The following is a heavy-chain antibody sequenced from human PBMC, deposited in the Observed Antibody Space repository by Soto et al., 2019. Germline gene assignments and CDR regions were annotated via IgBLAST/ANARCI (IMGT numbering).Heavy chain of an antibody. D-gene: IGHD2-15*01. Sequence: EVQLVESGGGLVQPGGSLRLSCAASGFTFSSYWMSWVRQAPGKGLEWVANIKQDGSEKYYVDSVKGRFTISRDNAKNSLYLQMNSLRAEDTAVYYCARDRSVGCSGGSCYAHYYYYYYMDVWGKGTTVTVSS. J-gene: IGHJ6*03. CDR1: GFTFSSYW. CDR2: IKQDGSEK. V-gene: IGHV3-7*01. CDR3: ARDRSVGCSGGSCYAHYYYYYYMDV.